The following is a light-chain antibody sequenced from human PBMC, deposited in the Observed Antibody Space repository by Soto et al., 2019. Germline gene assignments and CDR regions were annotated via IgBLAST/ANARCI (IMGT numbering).Light chain of an antibody. J-gene: IGKJ4*01. CDR2: GAS. Sequence: IVMTQSPATLSVSPGERATLSCRASQTISANLAWYQQRPGQAPRLLIYGASTSATGIPARFSGSGSGTEFTLTISSLHSEDFAVYYCQQYNNWPPLTFGGGTKVEIK. V-gene: IGKV3-15*01. CDR3: QQYNNWPPLT. CDR1: QTISAN.